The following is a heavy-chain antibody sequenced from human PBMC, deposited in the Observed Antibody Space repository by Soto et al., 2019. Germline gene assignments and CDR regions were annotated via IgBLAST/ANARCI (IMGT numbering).Heavy chain of an antibody. Sequence: PGGSLRLSCAASGFTFDDYAMHWVRQAPGKGLEWVSGISWIGGSKGYADSVKGRFTISRDNAKNSLYLQMNSLRAEDTAVYYCEKDMRNYYYSSGNDPVYYVMDDWGQGTTVTVSS. CDR3: EKDMRNYYYSSGNDPVYYVMDD. J-gene: IGHJ6*02. CDR2: ISWIGGSK. V-gene: IGHV3-9*01. CDR1: GFTFDDYA. D-gene: IGHD3-22*01.